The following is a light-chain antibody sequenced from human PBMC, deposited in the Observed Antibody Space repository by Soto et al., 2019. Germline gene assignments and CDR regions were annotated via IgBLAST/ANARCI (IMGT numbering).Light chain of an antibody. J-gene: IGKJ1*01. CDR1: QSISSY. CDR2: AAS. Sequence: DIQMTQSPSSLSASVGDRVTITCRASQSISSYLHWYQQKPGKAPKLLIYAASSLQSGVPSRFSGSGSGTDFTLTISSLQPEDFATYYCQQSNSIPVTFGQGTKVEMK. V-gene: IGKV1-39*01. CDR3: QQSNSIPVT.